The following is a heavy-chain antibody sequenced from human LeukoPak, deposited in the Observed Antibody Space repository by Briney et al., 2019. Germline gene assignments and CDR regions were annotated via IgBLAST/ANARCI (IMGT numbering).Heavy chain of an antibody. CDR3: TRSAAAAVDFDY. D-gene: IGHD6-13*01. J-gene: IGHJ4*02. V-gene: IGHV4-34*01. CDR2: INHSGST. CDR1: GFTFSNYA. Sequence: GSLRLSCAASGFTFSNYAMSWIRQPPGKGLEWIGEINHSGSTNYNPSLKSRVTISVDTSKNQFSLKLSSVTAADTAVYYCTRSAAAAVDFDYWGQGTLVTVSS.